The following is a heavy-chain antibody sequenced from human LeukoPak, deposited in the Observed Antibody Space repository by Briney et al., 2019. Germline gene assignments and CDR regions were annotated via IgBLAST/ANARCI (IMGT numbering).Heavy chain of an antibody. CDR3: ARFIQRGYSYDSFDY. J-gene: IGHJ4*02. CDR2: IIPILGVA. D-gene: IGHD5-18*01. V-gene: IGHV1-69*04. CDR1: GFTFSSYA. Sequence: GGSLRLSCAASGFTFSSYAISWVRQAPGQGLEWMGRIIPILGVANYAQKFQGRVTITADKSTNTAYMELSSLRSEDTAVYYCARFIQRGYSYDSFDYWGQGTLVTVSS.